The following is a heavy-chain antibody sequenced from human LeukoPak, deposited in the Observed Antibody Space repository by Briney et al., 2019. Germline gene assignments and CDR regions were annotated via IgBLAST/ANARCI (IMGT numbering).Heavy chain of an antibody. J-gene: IGHJ5*02. D-gene: IGHD2-2*03. CDR3: ARDLVLGYCSSTSCPPPHWFDP. CDR1: GFTFSSYW. V-gene: IGHV3-7*01. Sequence: GGSLRLSCAASGFTFSSYWMSWVRQAPGKGLEWVANIKQDGSEKYYVDSVKGRFTISRDNAKNSLYLQMNSLRAEDTAVYYCARDLVLGYCSSTSCPPPHWFDPWGQGTLVTVSS. CDR2: IKQDGSEK.